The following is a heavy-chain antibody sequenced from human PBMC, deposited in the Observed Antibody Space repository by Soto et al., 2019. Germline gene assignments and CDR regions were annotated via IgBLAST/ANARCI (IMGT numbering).Heavy chain of an antibody. D-gene: IGHD3-22*01. Sequence: GGSLRLSCAASGFTFSSYAMSWVRQAPGKGLEWVSAISGSGGSTYYADSVKGRFTISRDNSKNTLYLQMNSLRAEDTAVYYCAKGRYYDSSGYPPGFDYWGQGTLVTVSS. CDR1: GFTFSSYA. CDR3: AKGRYYDSSGYPPGFDY. CDR2: ISGSGGST. V-gene: IGHV3-23*01. J-gene: IGHJ4*02.